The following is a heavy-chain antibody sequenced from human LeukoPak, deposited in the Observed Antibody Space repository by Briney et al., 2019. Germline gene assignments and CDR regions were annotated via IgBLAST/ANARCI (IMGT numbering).Heavy chain of an antibody. D-gene: IGHD6-6*01. V-gene: IGHV4-61*02. CDR1: GGSISSGRYS. Sequence: SETLSLTCTVSGGSISSGRYSWSWIRQPAGKGLEWIGRIYTSGSTNYNPSLKSRVTISVDTSKNQFSLKLSSVTAADTAVYYCAREWQLVSGGFDYWGQGTLVTVSS. J-gene: IGHJ4*02. CDR2: IYTSGST. CDR3: AREWQLVSGGFDY.